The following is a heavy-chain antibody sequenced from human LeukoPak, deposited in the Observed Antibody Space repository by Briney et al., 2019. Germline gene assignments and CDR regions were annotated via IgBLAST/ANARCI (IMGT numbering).Heavy chain of an antibody. V-gene: IGHV1-69*05. CDR2: IIPIFGTA. Sequence: SVKVSCKASGGTFSSYAVSWVRQAPGRGLEWMGGIIPIFGTANYAQKFQGRVTITTDESTSTAYMELSSLRSEDTAVYYCASGHSYYYDSSGYLVYWGQGTLVTVSS. CDR3: ASGHSYYYDSSGYLVY. D-gene: IGHD3-22*01. CDR1: GGTFSSYA. J-gene: IGHJ4*02.